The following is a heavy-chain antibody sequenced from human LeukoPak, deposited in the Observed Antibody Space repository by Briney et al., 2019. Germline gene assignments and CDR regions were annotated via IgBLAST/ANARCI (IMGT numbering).Heavy chain of an antibody. CDR2: INPNSGDT. CDR1: GYTFTDYY. V-gene: IGHV1-2*02. D-gene: IGHD5-24*01. J-gene: IGHJ4*02. CDR3: TRGGDGNRRDFDY. Sequence: ASVKVSCKASGYTFTDYYMHWVRQAPGQGLEWLGWINPNSGDTNSAQNFQGRVTMTRDTSISTAYMELTSLIFDDTAVYYSTRGGDGNRRDFDYWGQGTLVTVSS.